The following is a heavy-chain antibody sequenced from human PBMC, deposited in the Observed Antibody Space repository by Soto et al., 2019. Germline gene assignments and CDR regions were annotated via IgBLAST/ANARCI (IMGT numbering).Heavy chain of an antibody. CDR1: GFTLRTYT. Sequence: EVQLVESGGGLVKPGGSLRLSCAASGFTLRTYTMNWVRQAPGKGLEWVSSISISSSDRYYADSVRGRFTISRDNAKNALYLRMNSLRADDTAVYFCVRGMNPLFGGQGTLVTVSS. CDR3: VRGMNPLF. J-gene: IGHJ4*01. V-gene: IGHV3-21*06. CDR2: ISISSSDR.